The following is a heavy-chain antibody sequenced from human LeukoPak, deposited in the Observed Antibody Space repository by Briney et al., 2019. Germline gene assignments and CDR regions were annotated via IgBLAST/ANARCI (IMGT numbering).Heavy chain of an antibody. D-gene: IGHD6-13*01. CDR2: IYHSGST. CDR3: ARLVAATGNFDY. V-gene: IGHV4-30-2*01. Sequence: SETLSLTCAVSGGAISSGGYSCGWIRQPPGEGLEWIGYIYHSGSTYYNPSLKSRLTILVDRTKNQFSLKLSSVAAADTAVYYCARLVAATGNFDYWGQGTLVTVSS. CDR1: GGAISSGGYS. J-gene: IGHJ4*02.